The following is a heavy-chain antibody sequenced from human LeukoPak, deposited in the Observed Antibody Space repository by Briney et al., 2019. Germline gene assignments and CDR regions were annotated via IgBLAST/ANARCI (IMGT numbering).Heavy chain of an antibody. CDR3: ARGVGYCSSTSCYTPYYYYMDV. Sequence: SEALSLTLHGPGGPLSCLYWGWIRQPPGEGPEWIGLFFYRGSTNYNPSLKSRVTISVDTSKNQFSLKLSSVTAADTAVYYCARGVGYCSSTSCYTPYYYYMDVWGKGTTVTVSS. J-gene: IGHJ6*03. V-gene: IGHV4-59*01. D-gene: IGHD2-2*02. CDR2: FFYRGST. CDR1: GGPLSCLY.